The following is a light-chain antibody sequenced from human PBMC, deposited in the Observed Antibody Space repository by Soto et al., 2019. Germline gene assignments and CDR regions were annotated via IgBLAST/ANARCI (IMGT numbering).Light chain of an antibody. CDR3: QQYNNWPPLT. J-gene: IGKJ4*01. V-gene: IGKV3-15*01. Sequence: EIVMTQSPATLSVSPGERATLSYRASQSVSSNLAWYQQKPGQAPRLLIYGASTRATGIPARFSGSGSGTEFTLTIRRLQSEDFAVYYCQQYNNWPPLTFGGGTKVEIK. CDR2: GAS. CDR1: QSVSSN.